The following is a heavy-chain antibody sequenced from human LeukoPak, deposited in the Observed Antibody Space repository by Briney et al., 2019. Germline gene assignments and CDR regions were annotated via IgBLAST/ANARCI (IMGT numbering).Heavy chain of an antibody. J-gene: IGHJ3*02. CDR1: GFTFSTYW. CDR3: ARDRETYYDILTGYYTLGDAFAI. CDR2: INRDGSST. V-gene: IGHV3-74*01. Sequence: AGSLRLSCAASGFTFSTYWMHWLRQAPGKGLVWISRINRDGSSTSYADSVKVRFTISRVNAKNTLYLQMNSLRGEDAAVYYCARDRETYYDILTGYYTLGDAFAIWGQGTMVTVSS. D-gene: IGHD3-9*01.